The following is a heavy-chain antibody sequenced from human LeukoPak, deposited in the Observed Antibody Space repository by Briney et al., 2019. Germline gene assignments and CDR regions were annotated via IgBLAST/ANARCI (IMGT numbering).Heavy chain of an antibody. J-gene: IGHJ4*02. CDR2: MNPNSGNT. D-gene: IGHD4-17*01. CDR1: GYTFTSYD. CDR3: AKKMTTSRGGRYYFDY. V-gene: IGHV1-8*01. Sequence: ASVKVSCKASGYTFTSYDINWVRQATGQGLEWMGWMNPNSGNTGYAQKLQGRVTMTRNTSISTAYMELSSLRSEDTAVYYCAKKMTTSRGGRYYFDYWGQGTLVTVSS.